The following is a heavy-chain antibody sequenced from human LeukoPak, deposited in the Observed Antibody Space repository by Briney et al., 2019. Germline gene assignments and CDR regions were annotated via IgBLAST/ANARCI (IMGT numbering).Heavy chain of an antibody. V-gene: IGHV3-23*01. CDR2: ISGSGGST. CDR1: GFIFSNYG. J-gene: IGHJ4*02. CDR3: AKVVLDSSGYRFDY. Sequence: GGSLRLSCAASGFIFSNYGMTWVRQAPGKGLEWVSAISGSGGSTYYADSVKGRFTISRDNSKNTLYLQMNSLRAEDTAVYYCAKVVLDSSGYRFDYWGQGTLVTVSS. D-gene: IGHD3-22*01.